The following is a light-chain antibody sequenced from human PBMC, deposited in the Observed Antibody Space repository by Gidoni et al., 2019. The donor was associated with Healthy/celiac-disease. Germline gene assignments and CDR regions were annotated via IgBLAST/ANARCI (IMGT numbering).Light chain of an antibody. CDR2: DAS. Sequence: VLTQSLATLSLSLGERATLSCRASQSVSSYLAWYQQKPGQAPRLLIYDASNRATGIPARFSGSGSGTDFTLTISSLEPEDFAVYYCQQRSNWPPTFGGGTKVEIK. V-gene: IGKV3-11*01. CDR1: QSVSSY. CDR3: QQRSNWPPT. J-gene: IGKJ4*01.